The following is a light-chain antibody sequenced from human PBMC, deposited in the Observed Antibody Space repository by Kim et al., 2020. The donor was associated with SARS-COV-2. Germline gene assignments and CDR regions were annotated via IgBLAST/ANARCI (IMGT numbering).Light chain of an antibody. J-gene: IGLJ1*01. CDR3: QVWDSSSDPFV. CDR2: NDY. CDR1: DTGSKS. Sequence: SYELTQPPSVSVAPGQTATITCGTGDTGSKSVHWYQQKPGQAPALVIYNDYARPSGIPERFSGSNSGTTATLTISRVEAGDEADYHCQVWDSSSDPFVFGTGTKVTVL. V-gene: IGLV3-21*04.